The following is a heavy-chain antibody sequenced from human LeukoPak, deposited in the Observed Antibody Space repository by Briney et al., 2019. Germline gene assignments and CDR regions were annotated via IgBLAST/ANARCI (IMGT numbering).Heavy chain of an antibody. CDR3: TRGSYGDYEY. J-gene: IGHJ4*02. CDR1: GFTFSSYS. D-gene: IGHD4-17*01. CDR2: IDPSSTYI. V-gene: IGHV3-21*01. Sequence: GGSLRLSCAASGFTFSSYSMNWVRQAPGKGLEWVSSIDPSSTYIYYADSVKGRFTISRDNAQNSLYLQMSSLRAEDTAVYYCTRGSYGDYEYWGQGTLVTVSS.